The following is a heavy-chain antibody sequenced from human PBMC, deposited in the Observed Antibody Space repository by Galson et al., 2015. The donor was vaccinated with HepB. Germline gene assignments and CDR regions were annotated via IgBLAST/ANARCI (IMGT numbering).Heavy chain of an antibody. CDR1: GYTFTSYA. V-gene: IGHV1-3*01. D-gene: IGHD6-13*01. CDR2: INAGNGNT. J-gene: IGHJ4*02. CDR3: ARAIGGRRIAAAGTLPDY. Sequence: SVKVSCKASGYTFTSYAMHWVRQAPGQRLEWMGWINAGNGNTKYSQKFQGRVTITRDTSASTAYMELSSLRSEDTAVYYCARAIGGRRIAAAGTLPDYWGQGTLVTVSS.